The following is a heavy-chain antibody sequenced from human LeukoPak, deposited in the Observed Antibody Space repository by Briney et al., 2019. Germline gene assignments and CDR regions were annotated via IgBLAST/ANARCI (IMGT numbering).Heavy chain of an antibody. CDR3: ARTPQKWLHYYYGMDV. V-gene: IGHV3-66*01. J-gene: IGHJ6*02. CDR2: IYSGGST. Sequence: GGSLRLSCAASGFTVSSNYMSWVRQAPRKGLEWVSVIYSGGSTYYADSVKGRFTISRDNSKNTLYLQMNSLRAEDTAVYYCARTPQKWLHYYYGMDVWGQGTTVTVSS. CDR1: GFTVSSNY. D-gene: IGHD5-12*01.